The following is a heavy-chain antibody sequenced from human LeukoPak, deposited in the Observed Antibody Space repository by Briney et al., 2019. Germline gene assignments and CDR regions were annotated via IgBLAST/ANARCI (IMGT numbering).Heavy chain of an antibody. Sequence: GGSLRLSCAASGFTFSSYWMHWVRQAPGKGLVWVSRINSDGSSTSYADSVKGRFTISRDNAKNTLYLQMNSLRAGDTAVYYCARERHSPSYYDYVWGSYLSIWGQGTMVTVSS. CDR1: GFTFSSYW. CDR3: ARERHSPSYYDYVWGSYLSI. D-gene: IGHD3-16*02. V-gene: IGHV3-74*01. J-gene: IGHJ3*02. CDR2: INSDGSST.